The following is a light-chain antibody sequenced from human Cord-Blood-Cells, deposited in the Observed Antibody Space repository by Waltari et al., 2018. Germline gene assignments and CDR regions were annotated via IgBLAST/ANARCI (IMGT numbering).Light chain of an antibody. CDR1: QSVSSSY. V-gene: IGKV3-20*01. CDR3: QQYGSSRT. Sequence: EIVLTQSPGTLSLSPGERATLSCRASQSVSSSYLAWYQQKPGQAPRLLIYGASSRATCIPDRCSGSGSGTDFTLTISRLEPEDFAVYYCQQYGSSRTFGQGTKVEIK. CDR2: GAS. J-gene: IGKJ1*01.